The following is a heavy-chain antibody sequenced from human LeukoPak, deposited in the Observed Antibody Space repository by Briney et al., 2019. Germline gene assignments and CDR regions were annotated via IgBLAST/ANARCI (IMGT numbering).Heavy chain of an antibody. D-gene: IGHD2-15*01. CDR1: GFTFSSYE. CDR2: ISSSGSTI. CDR3: ASTLVVVTATSSY. V-gene: IGHV3-48*03. J-gene: IGHJ4*02. Sequence: PGGSLRLSCAASGFTFSSYEMNWVRQAPGKGLEWVSYISSSGSTIYYADSVRGRFIISRDNAKNSLYLQMNSLRAEDTAVYYCASTLVVVTATSSYWGQGTLVTVSS.